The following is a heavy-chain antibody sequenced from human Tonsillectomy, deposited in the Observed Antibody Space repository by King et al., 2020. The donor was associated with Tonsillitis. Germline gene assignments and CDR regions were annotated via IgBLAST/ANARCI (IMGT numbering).Heavy chain of an antibody. D-gene: IGHD3-22*01. Sequence: VQLVESGGGLVQPGGSLRLSCAASGFTFSSYAMSWVCHAPGKGLEWVLAISGSGGSASYPDSVKGRFTISRDNSKNTLYLQMNSLRAEDTAVYYCAKAITMIVVVILDYWGQGTLVTVSS. V-gene: IGHV3-23*04. CDR2: ISGSGGSA. CDR3: AKAITMIVVVILDY. J-gene: IGHJ4*02. CDR1: GFTFSSYA.